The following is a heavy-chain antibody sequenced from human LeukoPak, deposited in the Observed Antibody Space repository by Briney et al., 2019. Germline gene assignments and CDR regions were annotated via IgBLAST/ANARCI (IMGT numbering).Heavy chain of an antibody. V-gene: IGHV3-23*01. CDR1: GFTFSPYA. CDR2: ISGSGGSI. CDR3: AKSWYAPATIDY. Sequence: GGSLSLSCAASGFTFSPYAMSWVRQAPGKGLEWVSTISGSGGSIYYADSVKGRFTISRDNSKNTLYLQMNSLRAEDTALYYCAKSWYAPATIDYWGQGTLVTVSS. J-gene: IGHJ4*02. D-gene: IGHD6-25*01.